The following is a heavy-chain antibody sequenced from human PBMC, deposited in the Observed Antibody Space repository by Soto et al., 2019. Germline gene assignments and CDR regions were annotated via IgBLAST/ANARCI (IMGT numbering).Heavy chain of an antibody. V-gene: IGHV3-66*01. CDR1: GFTVSSYR. CDR3: ARVHSSSYHYLDY. CDR2: IYSAGSA. Sequence: GGSLRLSCAASGFTVSSYRMSWVRQVPGKGLEWVSVIYSAGSADFADSVKGRFTMSRDNSKNTLYLQMSSLRAEDTAVYYCARVHSSSYHYLDYWGQGALVTDSS. D-gene: IGHD6-13*01. J-gene: IGHJ4*02.